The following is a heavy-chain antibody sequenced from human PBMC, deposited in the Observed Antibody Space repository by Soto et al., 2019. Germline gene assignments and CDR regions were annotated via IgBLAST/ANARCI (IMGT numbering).Heavy chain of an antibody. V-gene: IGHV1-69*06. CDR2: IIPIFGTP. CDR3: AGRCDGTNCLAHFDY. Sequence: ASVKVSCKASGGTFNNYVINWVRQAPGQGLEWMAGIIPIFGTPNCAQKFQGRVTITADKSTNTAYMELNSLRSEDTAVYYCAGRCDGTNCLAHFDYWGQGTLVTVSS. D-gene: IGHD2-2*01. CDR1: GGTFNNYV. J-gene: IGHJ4*02.